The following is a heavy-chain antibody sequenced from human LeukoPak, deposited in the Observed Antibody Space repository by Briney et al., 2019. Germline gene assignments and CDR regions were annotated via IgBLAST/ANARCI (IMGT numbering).Heavy chain of an antibody. V-gene: IGHV4-59*01. Sequence: PSETLSLTCTVPGGSISSYYWSWILQPPGKGLQWIGYIYYSGSTNYNPSLKSRVTISVDTSKNQFSLKLSSVTAADTAVYYCASYSSSWYYFDYWGQGTLVTVSS. CDR3: ASYSSSWYYFDY. CDR1: GGSISSYY. J-gene: IGHJ4*02. CDR2: IYYSGST. D-gene: IGHD6-13*01.